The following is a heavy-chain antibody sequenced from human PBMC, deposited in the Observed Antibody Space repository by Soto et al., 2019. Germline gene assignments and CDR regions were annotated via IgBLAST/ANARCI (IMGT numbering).Heavy chain of an antibody. Sequence: QVQLQQWGAGLLKPSETLSLTCAVCGGYFSGYYWSWIRQPPGKGLEWSGEINHSGSTNYNPSLKSRVTISVDTSKNQFSLNLSSVTAADTAVYYCPRVAAAGTLFQDYWGQGTLVTVSS. D-gene: IGHD6-13*01. CDR3: PRVAAAGTLFQDY. V-gene: IGHV4-34*01. J-gene: IGHJ4*02. CDR1: GGYFSGYY. CDR2: INHSGST.